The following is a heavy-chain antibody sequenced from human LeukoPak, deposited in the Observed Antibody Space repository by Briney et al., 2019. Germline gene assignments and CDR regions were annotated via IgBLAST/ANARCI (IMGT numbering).Heavy chain of an antibody. CDR2: IRYDGSNK. D-gene: IGHD3-22*01. CDR1: GFTFSSYG. Sequence: GGSLRLSCAAPGFTFSSYGMHSVRQAPRKRLEWVSFIRYDGSNKYYADSVKSRVTLSRDNSQKTLYMQINTLRAERTAVYYSAKGDPWVVIPISYYYYGMDVWGQGTTVTVSS. CDR3: AKGDPWVVIPISYYYYGMDV. V-gene: IGHV3-30*02. J-gene: IGHJ6*02.